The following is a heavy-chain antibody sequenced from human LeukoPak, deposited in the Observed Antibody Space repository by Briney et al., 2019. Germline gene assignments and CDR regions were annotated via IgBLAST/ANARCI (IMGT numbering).Heavy chain of an antibody. Sequence: GGSLRLSCVVSGFSFNNFGMSWVRQAPGKGLEWVSAISGTGGSTHYANSVKGRFTISRDNSKNTLYLQMNSLRAGDTAVYYCAKSSYYDSSGFYREYYFDYWGQGTLVPVSS. CDR2: ISGTGGST. CDR1: GFSFNNFG. D-gene: IGHD3-22*01. V-gene: IGHV3-23*01. J-gene: IGHJ4*02. CDR3: AKSSYYDSSGFYREYYFDY.